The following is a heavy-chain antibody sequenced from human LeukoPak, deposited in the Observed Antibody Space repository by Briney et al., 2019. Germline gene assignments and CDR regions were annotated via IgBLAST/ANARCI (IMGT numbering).Heavy chain of an antibody. CDR3: ARDPNGPERSEVHITIFGVVTSERGYFDY. CDR2: IYTSGST. V-gene: IGHV4-4*07. D-gene: IGHD3-3*01. Sequence: PSETLSLTCTVSGGSISSYYWSWIRQPAGKGLEWIGRIYTSGSTNYNPSLKSRVTMSVDTSKNQFSLKLSSVTAADTAVYYCARDPNGPERSEVHITIFGVVTSERGYFDYWGQGTLDTVSS. CDR1: GGSISSYY. J-gene: IGHJ4*02.